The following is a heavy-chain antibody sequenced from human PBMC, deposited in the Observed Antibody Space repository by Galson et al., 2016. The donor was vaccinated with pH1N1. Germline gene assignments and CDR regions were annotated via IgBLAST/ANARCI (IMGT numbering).Heavy chain of an antibody. Sequence: PALVKPTQTLTLTCTFSGFSLSTSGMCVSWIRQPPGKALEWLARIDWDNDKYYGTSLKTRLTISKDTSKNQVVLTMTNMDPVDTATYYCARMLTPYSSSSWGMDVWGQGTTVTVSS. J-gene: IGHJ6*02. CDR2: IDWDNDK. CDR1: GFSLSTSGMC. V-gene: IGHV2-70*11. D-gene: IGHD6-13*01. CDR3: ARMLTPYSSSSWGMDV.